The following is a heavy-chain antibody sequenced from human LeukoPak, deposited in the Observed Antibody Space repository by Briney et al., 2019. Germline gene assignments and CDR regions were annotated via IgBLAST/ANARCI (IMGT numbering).Heavy chain of an antibody. V-gene: IGHV3-21*01. Sequence: GGSLRLSCAASGFTFSSYSMNWVRQAPGKGLEWVSSISSSSSYIYYADSVKGRFTISRDNAKNSLYLQMNSLRAEDTAVYYCAGLELSGASIQYSGYSYNDYWGQGTLVTVSS. J-gene: IGHJ4*02. CDR3: AGLELSGASIQYSGYSYNDY. D-gene: IGHD5-12*01. CDR2: ISSSSSYI. CDR1: GFTFSSYS.